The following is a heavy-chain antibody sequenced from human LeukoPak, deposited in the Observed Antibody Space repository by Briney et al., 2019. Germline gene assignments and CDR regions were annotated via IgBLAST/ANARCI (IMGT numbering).Heavy chain of an antibody. D-gene: IGHD2-2*01. J-gene: IGHJ4*02. CDR2: ISYDGSNK. V-gene: IGHV3-30*18. Sequence: QPGGSLRLSCAASGFTFSSYGMHWVRQAPGKALEWVAVISYDGSNKYYADSVKGRFTISRDNSKNTLYLQMNSLRAEDTAVYYCAKEGQYADYFDYWGQGTLVTVSS. CDR3: AKEGQYADYFDY. CDR1: GFTFSSYG.